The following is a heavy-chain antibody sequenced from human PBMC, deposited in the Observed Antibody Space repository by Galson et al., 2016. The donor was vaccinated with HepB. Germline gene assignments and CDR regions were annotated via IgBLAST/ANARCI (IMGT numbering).Heavy chain of an antibody. CDR1: GGPFSDYY. Sequence: ETLSLTCAVSGGPFSDYYWSWIRQPPGRGLEWIGEINESGSTNYNPSLKSRVTISVDTSRNQFSLNLGSVTAADTAVFYCASLDYDLLTGYSKRAFDYWGQGTLVTVSA. CDR3: ASLDYDLLTGYSKRAFDY. CDR2: INESGST. J-gene: IGHJ4*02. D-gene: IGHD3-9*01. V-gene: IGHV4-34*01.